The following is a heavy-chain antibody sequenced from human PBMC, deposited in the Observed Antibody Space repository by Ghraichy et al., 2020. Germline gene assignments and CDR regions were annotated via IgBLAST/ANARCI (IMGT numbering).Heavy chain of an antibody. Sequence: GSLRLSCTVSGGSISSSSYYWGWIRQPPGKGLEWIGSMYYSGNTYYNPSLKSRVTISVDTSKNQFSLKLSSVTAADTAVYFCARQGRGGYWQDAFDIWGQGTMVTVSS. CDR1: GGSISSSSYY. CDR2: MYYSGNT. CDR3: ARQGRGGYWQDAFDI. V-gene: IGHV4-39*01. J-gene: IGHJ3*02. D-gene: IGHD3-22*01.